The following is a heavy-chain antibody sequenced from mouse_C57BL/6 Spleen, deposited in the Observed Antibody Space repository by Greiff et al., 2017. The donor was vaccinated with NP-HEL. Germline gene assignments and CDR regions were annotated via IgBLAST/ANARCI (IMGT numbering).Heavy chain of an antibody. Sequence: ESGPGLVKPSQSLSLTCSVTGYSITSGYYWNWIRQFPGNKLEWMGYISYDGSNNYNPSLKNRISITRDTSKNQFFLKLNSVTTEDTATYYCALYDYDDYFDYWGQGTTLTVSS. J-gene: IGHJ2*01. CDR2: ISYDGSN. CDR3: ALYDYDDYFDY. D-gene: IGHD2-4*01. CDR1: GYSITSGYY. V-gene: IGHV3-6*01.